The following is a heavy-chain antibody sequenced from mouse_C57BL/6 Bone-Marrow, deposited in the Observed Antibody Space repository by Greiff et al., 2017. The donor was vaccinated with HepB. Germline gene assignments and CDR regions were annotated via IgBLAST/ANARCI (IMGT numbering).Heavy chain of an antibody. CDR3: AYCIPKDFDV. V-gene: IGHV14-2*01. J-gene: IGHJ1*03. Sequence: VHVKQSGAELVKPGASVKLSCTASGFNITDYYMHWVKQRTEQGLEWIGRIDPEDGETKYAPKFQGKATITADTSSNTAYLQLSSLTSEDTAVYYCAYCIPKDFDVWGTGTTVTVSS. CDR2: IDPEDGET. CDR1: GFNITDYY.